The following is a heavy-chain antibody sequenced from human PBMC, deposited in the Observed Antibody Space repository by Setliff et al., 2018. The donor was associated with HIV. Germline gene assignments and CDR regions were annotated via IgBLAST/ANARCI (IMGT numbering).Heavy chain of an antibody. V-gene: IGHV4-39*01. Sequence: SETLSLTCSVSGGSVSSTSNYWGWIRQPPGRGLEWIGSIYYSGSTYYNPSLKSRVTISVDTSKNQFSLKLSSVTAADTAVYYCARRRSPPSGFYSKYYMDVWGKGTTVTVSS. CDR2: IYYSGST. D-gene: IGHD3-22*01. J-gene: IGHJ6*03. CDR3: ARRRSPPSGFYSKYYMDV. CDR1: GGSVSSTSNY.